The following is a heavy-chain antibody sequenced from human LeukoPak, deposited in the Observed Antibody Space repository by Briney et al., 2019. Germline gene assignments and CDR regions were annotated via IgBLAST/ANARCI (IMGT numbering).Heavy chain of an antibody. D-gene: IGHD6-19*01. CDR1: GFTFSSYG. CDR3: AKDHGYSSGCSDY. V-gene: IGHV3-30*02. CDR2: IRYDGSNK. Sequence: GGSRRLSCAASGFTFSSYGMHWVRQAPGKGLEWVAFIRYDGSNKYYADSVKGRFTISRDNSKKTLHLQMNSLRAEDTAVYYCAKDHGYSSGCSDYWGQGTLVTVSS. J-gene: IGHJ4*02.